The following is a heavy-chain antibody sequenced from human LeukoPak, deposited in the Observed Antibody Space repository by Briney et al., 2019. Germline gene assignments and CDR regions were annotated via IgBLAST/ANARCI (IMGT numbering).Heavy chain of an antibody. CDR3: ARGILADL. V-gene: IGHV4-59*08. D-gene: IGHD2-15*01. CDR2: IYYSGTT. J-gene: IGHJ2*01. CDR1: GGSISSYY. Sequence: SETLSLTCTVSGGSISSYYWNWIRQPPGKGLEWIGYIYYSGTTNYNPSLKSRVSMSVDTSKNQFSLKLSSVTAADTAVYYCARGILADLWGRGTLVTVSS.